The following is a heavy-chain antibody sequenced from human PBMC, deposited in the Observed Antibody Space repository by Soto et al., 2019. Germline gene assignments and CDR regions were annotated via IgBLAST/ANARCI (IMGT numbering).Heavy chain of an antibody. J-gene: IGHJ4*02. Sequence: GGSLRLSCAASGFTFSSYWMHWVRQAPGKGLVWVSRINSDGSSTSYADSVKGRFTISRDNAKNTLYLQMNSLRAEDTAVYYCARAAAYYDILTGYYSKYYFDYWGQGTLVTVSS. D-gene: IGHD3-9*01. V-gene: IGHV3-74*01. CDR3: ARAAAYYDILTGYYSKYYFDY. CDR2: INSDGSST. CDR1: GFTFSSYW.